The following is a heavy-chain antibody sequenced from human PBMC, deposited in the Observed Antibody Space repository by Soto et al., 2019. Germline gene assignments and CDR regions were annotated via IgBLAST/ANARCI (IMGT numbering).Heavy chain of an antibody. D-gene: IGHD3-9*01. CDR2: ISSSSSNI. Sequence: GGSLRLSCAASGFTFSSYAMSWVRQAPGKGLEWVSSISSSSSNIYYADSVKGRFTISRDNAKNSLYLQMNSLRAEDTAVYYCARPAYDILTGDDYWGQGTLVTVSS. J-gene: IGHJ4*02. V-gene: IGHV3-21*01. CDR1: GFTFSSYA. CDR3: ARPAYDILTGDDY.